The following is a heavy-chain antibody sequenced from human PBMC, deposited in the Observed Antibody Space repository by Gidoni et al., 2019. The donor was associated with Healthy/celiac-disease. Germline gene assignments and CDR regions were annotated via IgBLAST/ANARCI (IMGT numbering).Heavy chain of an antibody. J-gene: IGHJ4*02. CDR2: IYYSGST. Sequence: QVQLQESGPGLVKPSQTLSLTCTVAGGSISSGGHYWSWIRRHPGKGLEWIGYIYYSGSTYYNPSLKSPVTISVDTSKNQFSLKLSSVTAADTAVYYCARSIVVVMFDYWGQGTLVTVSS. CDR1: GGSISSGGHY. CDR3: ARSIVVVMFDY. D-gene: IGHD3-22*01. V-gene: IGHV4-31*01.